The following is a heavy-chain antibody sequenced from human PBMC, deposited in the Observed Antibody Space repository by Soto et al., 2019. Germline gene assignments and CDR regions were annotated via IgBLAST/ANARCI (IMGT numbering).Heavy chain of an antibody. CDR3: ARRSTYYDILTGYYNQYYFDY. D-gene: IGHD3-9*01. CDR1: GGSISSSSYY. V-gene: IGHV4-39*01. J-gene: IGHJ4*02. Sequence: SETLSLTCTVSGGSISSSSYYWGWIRQPPGKGLEWIGSIYYSGSTYYNPSLKSRVTISVDTSKNQFSLKLSSVTAADTAVYYCARRSTYYDILTGYYNQYYFDYWGQGTLVTVS. CDR2: IYYSGST.